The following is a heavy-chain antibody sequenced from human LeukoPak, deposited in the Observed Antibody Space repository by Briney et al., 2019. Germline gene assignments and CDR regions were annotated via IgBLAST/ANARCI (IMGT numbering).Heavy chain of an antibody. CDR2: THSSGST. Sequence: SETLSLTCTVSGGSISSYYWSWIRQPPGKGLEWIGYTHSSGSTNYNPSLKSRVTISGDTSKNQFSLKLSSVTAADTAVYYCARDALGYCSGGSCYPPLDYWGQGTLVTVSS. J-gene: IGHJ4*02. CDR1: GGSISSYY. V-gene: IGHV4-59*01. D-gene: IGHD2-15*01. CDR3: ARDALGYCSGGSCYPPLDY.